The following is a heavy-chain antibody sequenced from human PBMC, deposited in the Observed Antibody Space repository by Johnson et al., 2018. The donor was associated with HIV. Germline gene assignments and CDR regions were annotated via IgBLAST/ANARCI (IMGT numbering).Heavy chain of an antibody. CDR1: GFTFSSYG. CDR2: ISYDGSHK. D-gene: IGHD5-18*01. V-gene: IGHV3-30*03. CDR3: TTDTGYTAMVGDDAFDI. Sequence: QVQVVESGGGVVQPGRSLRVSCAASGFTFSSYGMHWVRQAPGKGLEWVAIISYDGSHKFYADSVKGRFTISRDNSKNTLYLQMNSLRAEDTAVYYCTTDTGYTAMVGDDAFDIWGQGTMVTVSS. J-gene: IGHJ3*02.